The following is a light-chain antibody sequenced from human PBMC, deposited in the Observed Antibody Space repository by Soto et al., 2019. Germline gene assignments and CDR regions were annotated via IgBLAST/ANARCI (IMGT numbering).Light chain of an antibody. CDR2: DVS. Sequence: SVLTQPASVSGSPGQWITISCTGTSSDVGGYNYVSWCQQHPGKAPKLMIYDVSNRPSGVSNRFSGSKSGNTASLTISGLQAKDEADYYCSSYTSSSTLYVFGTGTKVTVL. V-gene: IGLV2-14*01. CDR1: SSDVGGYNY. J-gene: IGLJ1*01. CDR3: SSYTSSSTLYV.